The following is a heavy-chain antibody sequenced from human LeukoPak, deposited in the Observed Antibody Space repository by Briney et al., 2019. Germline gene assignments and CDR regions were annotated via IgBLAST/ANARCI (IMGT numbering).Heavy chain of an antibody. CDR1: GFTFSDYY. CDR2: ISSSGSTI. D-gene: IGHD5-12*01. J-gene: IGHJ6*04. CDR3: AKDRRSSIVATSMDV. Sequence: PGGSLRLSCAASGFTFSDYYMSWIRQAPGKGLEWVSYISSSGSTIYYADSVKGRFTISRDNSKNSLYLQMNSLRTEDTALYYCAKDRRSSIVATSMDVWGKGTTVTVSS. V-gene: IGHV3-11*01.